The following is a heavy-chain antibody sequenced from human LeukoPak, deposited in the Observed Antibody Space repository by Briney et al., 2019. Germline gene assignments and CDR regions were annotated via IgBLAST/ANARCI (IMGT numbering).Heavy chain of an antibody. CDR2: IFYSGST. CDR3: ARQIAVVEPTDPNWFDS. V-gene: IGHV4-39*07. J-gene: IGHJ5*01. Sequence: SETLSLPCSVSGDPITSSCYYWGWVRPPPGKGPGWVWGIFYSGSTYYTPSLKSRVTMSLDTSKTQFSLRLTSVTAADTAVYYCARQIAVVEPTDPNWFDSWGQGTLVTVSS. CDR1: GDPITSSCYY. D-gene: IGHD2-21*01.